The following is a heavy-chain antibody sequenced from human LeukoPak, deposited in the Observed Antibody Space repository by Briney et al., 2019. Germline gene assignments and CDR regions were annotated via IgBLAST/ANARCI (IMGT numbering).Heavy chain of an antibody. D-gene: IGHD6-19*01. Sequence: PSETLSLTCTVSGGSISSYYWSWIRQPPGKGLEWIGNIYYSGSTIYNPSLKSRVTISVDTSKNQFSLKLSSVTAADTAVYYCARVKSSGWGIGFAYWGQGTLVTVSS. CDR2: IYYSGST. J-gene: IGHJ4*02. CDR3: ARVKSSGWGIGFAY. V-gene: IGHV4-59*01. CDR1: GGSISSYY.